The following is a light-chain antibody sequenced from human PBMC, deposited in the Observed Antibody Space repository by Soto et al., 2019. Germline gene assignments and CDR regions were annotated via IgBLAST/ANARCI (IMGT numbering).Light chain of an antibody. CDR3: QQRSNFIT. CDR1: QSVSSY. V-gene: IGKV3-11*01. J-gene: IGKJ5*01. Sequence: EIVLTHSPATLSLSPCEGATLSCRASQSVSSYLAWYQQKPGQAPRLLIYDASNRATGIPARFSGSGSGTDFTLTISSLEPEDFAVYYCQQRSNFITFGQGTRLEIK. CDR2: DAS.